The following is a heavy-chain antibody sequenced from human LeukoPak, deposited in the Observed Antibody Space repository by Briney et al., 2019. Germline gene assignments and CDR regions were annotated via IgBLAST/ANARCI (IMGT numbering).Heavy chain of an antibody. D-gene: IGHD2-2*03. CDR1: GYTFTSYY. J-gene: IGHJ5*02. Sequence: ASVKVSCKASGYTFTSYYMHWVRQAPGQGLEWMGIIDPSAGSTNYTQKFQGRVTMTRDMSTSTVYMELSSLRSEDTAVYYCARGFLDDSFDPWGQGTLVTVSS. CDR2: IDPSAGST. CDR3: ARGFLDDSFDP. V-gene: IGHV1-46*01.